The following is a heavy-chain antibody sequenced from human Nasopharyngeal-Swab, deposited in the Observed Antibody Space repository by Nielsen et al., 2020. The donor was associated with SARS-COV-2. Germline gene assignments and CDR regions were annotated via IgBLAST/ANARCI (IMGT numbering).Heavy chain of an antibody. Sequence: RQAPGNGLAWIGYIYYSGSSYYNPSLKSRVTISVDTSKNQFSMKLRSVTAADTDVYDCARDYYDSSGYYGGFDPWGQGTLVTVSS. D-gene: IGHD3-22*01. J-gene: IGHJ5*02. V-gene: IGHV4-30-4*01. CDR3: ARDYYDSSGYYGGFDP. CDR2: IYYSGSS.